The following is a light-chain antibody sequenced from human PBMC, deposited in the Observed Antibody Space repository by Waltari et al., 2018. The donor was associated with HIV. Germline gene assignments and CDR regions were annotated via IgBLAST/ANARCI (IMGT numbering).Light chain of an antibody. Sequence: DIVMTQSPLSLPVTPGEPASISCRSSQSLLYSNGYNYLDWYLQKPGQSPQLLIYLGSNRASGVPDRFSGSGSGTDFTLKISRVEAEDVGVYYCMQALQNPFTFGGGTKVEIK. CDR3: MQALQNPFT. CDR1: QSLLYSNGYNY. CDR2: LGS. V-gene: IGKV2-28*01. J-gene: IGKJ4*01.